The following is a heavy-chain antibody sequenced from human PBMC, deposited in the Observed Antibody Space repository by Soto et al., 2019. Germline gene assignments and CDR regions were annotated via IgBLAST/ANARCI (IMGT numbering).Heavy chain of an antibody. V-gene: IGHV3-30-3*01. Sequence: QVQLVESGGGVVQPGRSLRLSCAASGFTFSSYAMHWVRQAPGKGLEWVAVISYDGSNKYYADSVKGRFTISRDNSKNTLYLQMNSLRAEDTAVYYCARGARDGYNSDYFDYWGQGTLVTVSS. CDR3: ARGARDGYNSDYFDY. D-gene: IGHD5-12*01. CDR2: ISYDGSNK. J-gene: IGHJ4*02. CDR1: GFTFSSYA.